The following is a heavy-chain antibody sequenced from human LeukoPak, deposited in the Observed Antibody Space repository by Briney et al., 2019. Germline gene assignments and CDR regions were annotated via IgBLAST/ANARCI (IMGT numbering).Heavy chain of an antibody. CDR3: AREVAARRLGSWVDP. CDR2: IKQDGSEK. CDR1: GFTFSGYW. J-gene: IGHJ5*02. D-gene: IGHD6-6*01. V-gene: IGHV3-7*01. Sequence: PGGSLRLSCAASGFTFSGYWMSWVRQAPGKGLEWVANIKQDGSEKYYVDSVKGRITISRDNAKNSLYLQMNSLRAEDTAVYYCAREVAARRLGSWVDPWGQGALVTVSS.